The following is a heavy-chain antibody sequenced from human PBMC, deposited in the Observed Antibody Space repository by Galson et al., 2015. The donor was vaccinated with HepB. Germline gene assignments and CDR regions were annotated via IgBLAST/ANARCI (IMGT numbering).Heavy chain of an antibody. CDR3: ATDRATVTPFLDY. V-gene: IGHV1-69-2*01. Sequence: VKVSCKVSGYTFTDYYMHWVQQAPGKGLEWMGLVDPEDGETIYAEKFQGRVTITADTSTDTAYMKLSSLRSEDTAVFCCATDRATVTPFLDYWGQGTLGTVSS. CDR1: GYTFTDYY. D-gene: IGHD4-17*01. CDR2: VDPEDGET. J-gene: IGHJ4*02.